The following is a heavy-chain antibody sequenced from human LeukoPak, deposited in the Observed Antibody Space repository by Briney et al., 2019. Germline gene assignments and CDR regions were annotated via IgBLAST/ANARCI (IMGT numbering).Heavy chain of an antibody. J-gene: IGHJ4*02. V-gene: IGHV3-23*01. Sequence: GGSLRLSCAASGFTLSSYAMSWVRQAPGKGLEWVSAISGSGGSTYYADSVKGRFTISRDNSKNTLYLQMNSLRAEDTAVYYCAKDIYGSGSYYKVLFVYWGQGTLVTVSS. D-gene: IGHD3-10*01. CDR2: ISGSGGST. CDR1: GFTLSSYA. CDR3: AKDIYGSGSYYKVLFVY.